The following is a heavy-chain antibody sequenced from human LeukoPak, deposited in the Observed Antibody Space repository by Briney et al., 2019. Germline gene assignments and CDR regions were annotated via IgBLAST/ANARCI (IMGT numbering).Heavy chain of an antibody. J-gene: IGHJ4*02. D-gene: IGHD5-24*01. Sequence: SESPSLTCTVSGGSITSAYWSWVRQPPGKGLEWIGYISYSGSTNYNPSLKSRVTMSLDTSKNLFSLNLSSVTAADTAVYYCARGVRWLQLCSFDYWGQGTLVTVYS. CDR1: GGSITSAY. CDR3: ARGVRWLQLCSFDY. CDR2: ISYSGST. V-gene: IGHV4-59*01.